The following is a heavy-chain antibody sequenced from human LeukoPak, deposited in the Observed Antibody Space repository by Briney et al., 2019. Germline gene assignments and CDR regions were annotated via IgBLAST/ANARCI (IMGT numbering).Heavy chain of an antibody. CDR2: ISAYNGNT. CDR1: GYTFTSYG. Sequence: ASVKVSCKASGYTFTSYGISWVRQAPGQGLEWMGWISAYNGNTNYAQKLQGRVTMTTDTSTSTAYMELRSLRSDDTAVYYCAREGSITMVRGVINYWGQGTLVTVFS. D-gene: IGHD3-10*01. J-gene: IGHJ4*02. CDR3: AREGSITMVRGVINY. V-gene: IGHV1-18*01.